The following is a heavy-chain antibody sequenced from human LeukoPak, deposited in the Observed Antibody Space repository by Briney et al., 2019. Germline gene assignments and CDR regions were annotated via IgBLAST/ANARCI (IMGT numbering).Heavy chain of an antibody. CDR1: GGSISSYY. Sequence: PSETLSLTCTVSGGSISSYYWSWIRQPPGKGLEWIGYIYYSGSTNYNPSLKSRVTISVDTSKNQFSLKLSSVTAADTAVYYCARANLYYYYGMDVWGQGTTVTVSS. CDR3: ARANLYYYYGMDV. J-gene: IGHJ6*02. CDR2: IYYSGST. V-gene: IGHV4-59*01.